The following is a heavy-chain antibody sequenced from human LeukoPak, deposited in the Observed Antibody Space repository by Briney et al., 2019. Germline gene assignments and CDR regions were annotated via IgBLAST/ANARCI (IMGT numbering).Heavy chain of an antibody. J-gene: IGHJ6*02. CDR1: GFTFSSYS. CDR2: ISSSSYI. V-gene: IGHV3-21*01. Sequence: PGGSLRLSCAASGFTFSSYSMNWVRQAPGKGLEWVSSISSSSYIYYADSVKGRFTISRDNAKNSLYLQMNSLRAEDTAVHYCASPNGIVGARGYYYGMDVWGQGTTVTVSS. D-gene: IGHD1-26*01. CDR3: ASPNGIVGARGYYYGMDV.